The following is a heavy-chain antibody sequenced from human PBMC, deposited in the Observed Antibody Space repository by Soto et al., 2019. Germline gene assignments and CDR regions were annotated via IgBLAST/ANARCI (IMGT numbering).Heavy chain of an antibody. CDR3: ARGGSGDIVVVAAIDY. J-gene: IGHJ4*02. D-gene: IGHD2-15*01. V-gene: IGHV4-31*03. CDR2: IFYSGST. Sequence: QVQLQESGPGLVKPSQTLSLTCSVSGGSISSGDYYWSWVRQHPGKGLEWIGYIFYSGSTYYNPPVNSGVAIAVDSSKNQLSLKMSSVPAADTAVYYCARGGSGDIVVVAAIDYWGQGTLVTVSS. CDR1: GGSISSGDYY.